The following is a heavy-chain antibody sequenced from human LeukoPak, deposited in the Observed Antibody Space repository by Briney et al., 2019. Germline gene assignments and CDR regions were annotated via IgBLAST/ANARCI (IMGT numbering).Heavy chain of an antibody. V-gene: IGHV3-23*01. CDR1: GFTLSSYA. J-gene: IGHJ4*02. CDR3: AKQGFGC. Sequence: PGGSLRLSCTASGFTLSSYAMSWVRQAPGEGLEWVSTISGSADNTNYAEAVKSRFTISRDNSKNTMYLQMNSLRAEDTAVYYCAKQGFGCWGQGTLVTVSS. CDR2: ISGSADNT.